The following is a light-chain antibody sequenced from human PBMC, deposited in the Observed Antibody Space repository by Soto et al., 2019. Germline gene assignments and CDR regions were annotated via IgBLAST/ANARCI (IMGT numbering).Light chain of an antibody. J-gene: IGKJ2*01. CDR2: AAS. V-gene: IGKV1-39*01. CDR1: QTIPRS. CDR3: QQSHHFPYT. Sequence: IQMTQSPSSLSASVGDRVTITCRASQTIPRSLNWYQQKPGKAPNLLIYAASILQSGAPSRFSGSGPETDFTLTISSLQPEDSGTYFCQQSHHFPYTFGQGTNLEIK.